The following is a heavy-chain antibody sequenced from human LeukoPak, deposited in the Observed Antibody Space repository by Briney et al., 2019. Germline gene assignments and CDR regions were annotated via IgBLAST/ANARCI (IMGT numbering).Heavy chain of an antibody. J-gene: IGHJ4*02. V-gene: IGHV1-18*01. D-gene: IGHD3-10*01. CDR3: ARSYGSGSYYMDPMDPYYFDY. CDR2: ISAYNGNT. Sequence: ASVKVPCKASGYTFTSYGISWVRQAPGQGLEWMGWISAYNGNTNYAQKLQGRVTMTTDTPTSTAYMELRSLRSDDTAVYYCARSYGSGSYYMDPMDPYYFDYWGQGTLVTVSS. CDR1: GYTFTSYG.